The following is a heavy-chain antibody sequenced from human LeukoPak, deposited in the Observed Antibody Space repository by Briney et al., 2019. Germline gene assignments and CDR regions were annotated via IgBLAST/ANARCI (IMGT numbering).Heavy chain of an antibody. V-gene: IGHV3-21*01. D-gene: IGHD3-10*01. CDR2: ISSSSSYI. Sequence: GGSLRLSCAASGFTFSSYSMNWVRQAPGKGLEWVSSISSSSSYIYYADSVKGRFTISRDNAKNSLYLQMNSLRAEDTAVYYCATSVHLWFGELLQPYDYWGQGTLVTVSS. CDR1: GFTFSSYS. J-gene: IGHJ4*02. CDR3: ATSVHLWFGELLQPYDY.